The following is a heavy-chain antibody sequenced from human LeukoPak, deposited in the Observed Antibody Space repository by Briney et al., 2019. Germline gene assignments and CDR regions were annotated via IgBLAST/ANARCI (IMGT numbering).Heavy chain of an antibody. V-gene: IGHV4-59*08. CDR2: IYYSGST. Sequence: SEALSLTCTVSGGSISSYYWSWIRQPPGKGLEWIGYIYYSGSTNYNPSLKSRVTISVDTSKNQFSLKLSSVTAADTAVYYCARRGRGVTNYFDYWGQGTLVTVSS. CDR1: GGSISSYY. J-gene: IGHJ4*02. D-gene: IGHD4-23*01. CDR3: ARRGRGVTNYFDY.